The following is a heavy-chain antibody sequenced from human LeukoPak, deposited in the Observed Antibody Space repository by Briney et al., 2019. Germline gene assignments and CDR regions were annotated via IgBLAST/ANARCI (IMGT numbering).Heavy chain of an antibody. J-gene: IGHJ3*01. CDR1: GDSVSSGTYY. CDR2: ISYSGST. Sequence: PSETLSLTCTVSGDSVSSGTYYWSWVRQPPGKGLEWIGFISYSGSTNYNPSLKSRITISVDMSKNQFSLKVRSVTAADTAVYYCARGPYAWGQGTMVTVSS. V-gene: IGHV4-61*01. CDR3: ARGPYA.